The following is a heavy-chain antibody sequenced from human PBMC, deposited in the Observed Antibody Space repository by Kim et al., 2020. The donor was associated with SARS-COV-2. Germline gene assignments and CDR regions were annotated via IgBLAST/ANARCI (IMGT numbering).Heavy chain of an antibody. CDR1: GGSISSYY. CDR2: IYYSGST. D-gene: IGHD5-18*01. Sequence: SETLSLTCTVSGGSISSYYWSWIRQPPGKGLEWIGYIYYSGSTNYNPSLKSRVTISVDTSKNQFSLKLSSVTAADTAVYYCARSVDPGGWFDPWGQGTLVTVSS. J-gene: IGHJ5*02. CDR3: ARSVDPGGWFDP. V-gene: IGHV4-59*08.